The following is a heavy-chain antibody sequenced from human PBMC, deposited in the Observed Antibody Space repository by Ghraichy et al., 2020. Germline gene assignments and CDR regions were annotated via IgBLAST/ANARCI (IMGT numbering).Heavy chain of an antibody. V-gene: IGHV1-24*01. CDR2: FDPEDGGT. J-gene: IGHJ4*02. CDR1: GYTLTKIA. D-gene: IGHD1-26*01. Sequence: ASVKVSCKIAGYTLTKIAMHWVRQAPGKGLEWMGGFDPEDGGTIYTQKFQGRVTMTEDTSTDTAYMELSSLRSEDTAVYYCATVRQWDLPYFDSWGQGTQVTVSS. CDR3: ATVRQWDLPYFDS.